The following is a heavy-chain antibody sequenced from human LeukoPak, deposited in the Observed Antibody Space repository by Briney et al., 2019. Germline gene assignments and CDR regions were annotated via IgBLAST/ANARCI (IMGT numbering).Heavy chain of an antibody. V-gene: IGHV4-34*01. CDR3: AREIXVVPAAIFLFESYFDY. Sequence: PSETLSLTCAVYGGSFSGYYWSWIRQPPGKGLEWIGEINHSGSTNYNPSLKSRVTISVDTSKNQFSLKLSSVTAADTAVYYCAREIXVVPAAIFLFESYFDYWGQGTLVTVSS. J-gene: IGHJ4*02. CDR1: GGSFSGYY. CDR2: INHSGST. D-gene: IGHD2-2*01.